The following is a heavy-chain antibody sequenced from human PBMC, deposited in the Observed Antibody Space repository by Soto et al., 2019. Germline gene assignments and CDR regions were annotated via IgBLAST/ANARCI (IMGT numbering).Heavy chain of an antibody. Sequence: GGSLRLSCAASGFTVSSNYMSWVRQAPGKGLEWVSVIYSGGSTYYADSVKGRFTISRDNSKNTLYLQMNSLRAEDTAVYYCSKGPWQPPHCFDSWGLGTLVTVSS. J-gene: IGHJ5*01. CDR3: SKGPWQPPHCFDS. CDR1: GFTVSSNY. D-gene: IGHD6-13*01. V-gene: IGHV3-66*01. CDR2: IYSGGST.